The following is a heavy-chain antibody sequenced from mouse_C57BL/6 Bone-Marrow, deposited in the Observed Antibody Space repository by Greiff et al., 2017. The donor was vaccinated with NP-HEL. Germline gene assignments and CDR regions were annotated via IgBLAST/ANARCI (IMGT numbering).Heavy chain of an antibody. V-gene: IGHV5-15*01. CDR1: GFTFSDYG. Sequence: DVQLVESGGGLVQPGGSLKLSCAASGFTFSDYGMAWVRQAPRKGPEWVAFISNLAYSIYYADTVTGRFTISRENAKNTLYLEMSSLRSEDTAMYYCARKGNYDYAMDYWGQGTSVTVSS. D-gene: IGHD1-1*02. J-gene: IGHJ4*01. CDR2: ISNLAYSI. CDR3: ARKGNYDYAMDY.